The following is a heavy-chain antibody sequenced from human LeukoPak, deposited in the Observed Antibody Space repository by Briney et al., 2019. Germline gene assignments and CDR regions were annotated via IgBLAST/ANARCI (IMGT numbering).Heavy chain of an antibody. CDR3: SRGRITDYFDY. J-gene: IGHJ4*02. V-gene: IGHV1-18*01. D-gene: IGHD1-14*01. CDR1: GYTFTSYG. Sequence: ASVKVSCKASGYTFTSYGMSWVRQAPGQGLEWIGWISAYNGNTNYAQKLQGRVTMTTDTSNSTAYMELKSLRSDGTAEDYCSRGRITDYFDYGGQGTRVSVSS. CDR2: ISAYNGNT.